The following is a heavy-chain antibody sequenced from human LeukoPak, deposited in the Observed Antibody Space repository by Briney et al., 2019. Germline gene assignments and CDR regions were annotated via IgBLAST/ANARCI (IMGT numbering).Heavy chain of an antibody. J-gene: IGHJ3*02. D-gene: IGHD3-9*01. CDR2: IYYSGST. CDR1: GGSISSYY. V-gene: IGHV4-59*01. CDR3: ARARYVNSFYAFDI. Sequence: KSSETLSLTCTVSGGSISSYYWSWIRQPPGKGLEWIGYIYYSGSTNYNPSLKSRVTISVDTSKNQFSLKLSSVTAADTAVYYCARARYVNSFYAFDIWGQGTLVTVSS.